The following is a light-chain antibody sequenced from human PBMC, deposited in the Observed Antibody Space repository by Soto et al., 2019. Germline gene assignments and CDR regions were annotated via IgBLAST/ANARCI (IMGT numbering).Light chain of an antibody. CDR1: QSLLYGGNDRNY. J-gene: IGKJ2*01. CDR3: QQYYTTPQT. CDR2: WAS. V-gene: IGKV4-1*01. Sequence: DIVMTQSPDSLAVSLGERATIDCKSSQSLLYGGNDRNYLAWYQHKPGQPPKLIMYWASTREAGVPDRFSGSGSGTLFNLTISSLQAEDVAVYYCQQYYTTPQTFGQGTKLEIK.